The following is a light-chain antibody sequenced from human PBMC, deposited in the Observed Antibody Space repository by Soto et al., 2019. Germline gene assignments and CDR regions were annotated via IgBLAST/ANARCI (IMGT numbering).Light chain of an antibody. Sequence: DIQMTQSPSTLSASVGDRVTITCRASQSISSWLAWYQQKPGKAPKLLIYDASSLESGVPSRFSGSGSGTEFTLTISSLQPEDFGTYYCQHYNGYPQTFGQGTRLEIK. CDR1: QSISSW. V-gene: IGKV1-5*01. CDR3: QHYNGYPQT. J-gene: IGKJ5*01. CDR2: DAS.